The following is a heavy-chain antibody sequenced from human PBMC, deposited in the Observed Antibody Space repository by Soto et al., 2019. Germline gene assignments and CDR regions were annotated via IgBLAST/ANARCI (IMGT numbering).Heavy chain of an antibody. CDR2: INAGNGNI. V-gene: IGHV1-3*01. CDR1: GYTFTSFA. D-gene: IGHD2-2*01. CDR3: SRLTNARPRDD. J-gene: IGHJ4*02. Sequence: VASVKVSCKASGYTFTSFAIHWVRQAPGQGLEWMGWINAGNGNIKHSQKFQHRVTITRDTSASTAYMELSSVAVADTAVYYCSRLTNARPRDDWGQGTLVTVSS.